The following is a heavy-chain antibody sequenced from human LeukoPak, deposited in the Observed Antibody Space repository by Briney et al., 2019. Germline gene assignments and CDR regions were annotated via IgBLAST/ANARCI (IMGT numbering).Heavy chain of an antibody. V-gene: IGHV2-70*17. CDR1: GFSLSTSGMC. D-gene: IGHD3-10*01. Sequence: SGPALVKPTQTLTLTCSFSGFSLSTSGMCVSWVRQPPGKALGWLARIDWDEDKFYSTSLKTRLSISKDTSKNQVVLIMTNMDPVDTATYYCARTRRIIMARGNYYYMDVWGKGTTVTVSS. CDR2: IDWDEDK. J-gene: IGHJ6*03. CDR3: ARTRRIIMARGNYYYMDV.